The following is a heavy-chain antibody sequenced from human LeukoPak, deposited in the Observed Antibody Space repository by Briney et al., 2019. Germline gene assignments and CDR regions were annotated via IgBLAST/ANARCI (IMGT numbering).Heavy chain of an antibody. CDR1: GGSISSYY. V-gene: IGHV4-59*01. CDR3: AGGLPDSSGYVDWYFDL. Sequence: SETLSLTRTVPGGSISSYYWSWIRQPPGKGLEWIGYIYYGGSTNYNPSLKSRVTISVDTSKNQFSLKLSSVTAADTAVYYCAGGLPDSSGYVDWYFDLWGRGTLVTVS. J-gene: IGHJ2*01. CDR2: IYYGGST. D-gene: IGHD3-22*01.